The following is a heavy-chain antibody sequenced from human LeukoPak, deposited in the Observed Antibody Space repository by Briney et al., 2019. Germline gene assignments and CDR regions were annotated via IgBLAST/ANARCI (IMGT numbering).Heavy chain of an antibody. V-gene: IGHV3-9*01. CDR3: AKAAGTGTPPDY. CDR1: GFTFDDYA. J-gene: IGHJ4*02. Sequence: GGSLRLSCAASGFTFDDYAMHWVRHAPGKGLEWVSGISWNSGSIGYADSVKGRFTISRDNAKNSLYLQMNSLRAEDTALYYCAKAAGTGTPPDYWGQGTLVTVSS. D-gene: IGHD1-14*01. CDR2: ISWNSGSI.